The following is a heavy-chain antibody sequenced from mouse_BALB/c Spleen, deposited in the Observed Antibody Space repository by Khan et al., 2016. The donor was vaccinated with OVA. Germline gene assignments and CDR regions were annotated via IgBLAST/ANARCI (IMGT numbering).Heavy chain of an antibody. CDR2: ISGDSNTI. V-gene: IGHV5-17*02. CDR1: GFTFSSYG. D-gene: IGHD1-1*01. Sequence: EVQVVESGGDLVQPGGSRKLSCAASGFTFSSYGMHWVRQAPEKGLEWVAYISGDSNTIYYADTVKGRFTISRDNPRNTLFLQMTSLMSEDTAMYYCATSYFYGYYFDYWGRGTTLTGSS. CDR3: ATSYFYGYYFDY. J-gene: IGHJ2*01.